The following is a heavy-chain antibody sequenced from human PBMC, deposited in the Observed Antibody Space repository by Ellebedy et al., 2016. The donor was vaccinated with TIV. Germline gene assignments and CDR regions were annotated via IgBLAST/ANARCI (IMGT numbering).Heavy chain of an antibody. V-gene: IGHV3-21*01. CDR3: ARRGAGVVRGGVRYYYGMDV. CDR2: ISSSSSYI. J-gene: IGHJ6*02. D-gene: IGHD3-10*01. CDR1: GFTFSSYG. Sequence: GESLKISCAASGFTFSSYGMHWVRQAPGKGLEWVSSISSSSSYIYYADSVKGRFTISRDNAKNSLYLQMNSLRAEDTAVYYCARRGAGVVRGGVRYYYGMDVWGQGTTVTVSS.